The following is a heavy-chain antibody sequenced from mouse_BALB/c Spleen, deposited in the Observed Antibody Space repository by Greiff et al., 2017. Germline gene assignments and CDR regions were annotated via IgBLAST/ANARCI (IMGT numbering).Heavy chain of an antibody. CDR1: GYSFTGYY. J-gene: IGHJ4*01. Sequence: EVQLQQSGPELVKPGASVKISCKASGYSFTGYYMHWVKQSHVKSLEWIGRINPYNGATSYNQNFKDKASLTVDKSSSTAYMERHSLTSEDSAVYYWARNGLYDAMDYGGQGTSVTVSS. CDR2: INPYNGAT. CDR3: ARNGLYDAMDY. V-gene: IGHV1-26*01. D-gene: IGHD1-1*02.